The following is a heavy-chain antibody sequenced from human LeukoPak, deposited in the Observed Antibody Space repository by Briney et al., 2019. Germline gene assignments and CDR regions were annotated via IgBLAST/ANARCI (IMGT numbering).Heavy chain of an antibody. Sequence: GESLKISCKASGYTFTNYWIGWVRQMPGKGLEWMGIIYPGDSDTRYSPSFRGQVIISADKSIRTAYLQWTSLKASDTAMYYCARHTGEGSHFQHWGQGSLVAVSS. V-gene: IGHV5-51*01. D-gene: IGHD3-16*01. CDR1: GYTFTNYW. J-gene: IGHJ1*01. CDR2: IYPGDSDT. CDR3: ARHTGEGSHFQH.